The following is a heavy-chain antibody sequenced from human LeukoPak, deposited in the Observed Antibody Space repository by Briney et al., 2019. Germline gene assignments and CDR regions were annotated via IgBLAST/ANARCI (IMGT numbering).Heavy chain of an antibody. V-gene: IGHV3-74*01. CDR3: ARLHTTGSGFDY. Sequence: PGGSLRLSCAASGFTFSSYWMRWVRQAPGKGLVWVSRINSDGSSATYADSVKGRFTISRDNAKNSLYLQMNSLRAEDTAVYYCARLHTTGSGFDYWGQGTLVTVTS. CDR1: GFTFSSYW. J-gene: IGHJ4*02. D-gene: IGHD2-15*01. CDR2: INSDGSSA.